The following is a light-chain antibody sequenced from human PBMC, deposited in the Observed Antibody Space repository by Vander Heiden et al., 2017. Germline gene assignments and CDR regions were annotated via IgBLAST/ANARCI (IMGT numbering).Light chain of an antibody. CDR1: ISDVGGYNY. CDR3: SSYAGSNNLGV. J-gene: IGLJ1*01. CDR2: EVT. Sequence: QSALTQPPSASGSPGQSVTISCTGTISDVGGYNYVSWFQQHPGKAPKLMIYEVTKRPSGVPDRFSGSKSGNTASLTVSGLQAEDEADYYCSSYAGSNNLGVFGTGTKVTVL. V-gene: IGLV2-8*01.